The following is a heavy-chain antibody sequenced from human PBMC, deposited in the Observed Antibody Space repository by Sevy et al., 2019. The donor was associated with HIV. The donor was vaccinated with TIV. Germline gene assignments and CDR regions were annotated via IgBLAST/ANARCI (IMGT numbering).Heavy chain of an antibody. CDR2: ISGSGGST. D-gene: IGHD2-2*01. V-gene: IGHV3-23*01. Sequence: GGSLRLSCAASGFTFSSYAMSWVRQAPGKGLEWVSAISGSGGSTYYADSVKGRFTISRDNSKNTLYLQMNSLRAEDTAVYYCAKDPSHIVVVPAAEDYGIDVWGQGTTVTVSS. J-gene: IGHJ6*02. CDR1: GFTFSSYA. CDR3: AKDPSHIVVVPAAEDYGIDV.